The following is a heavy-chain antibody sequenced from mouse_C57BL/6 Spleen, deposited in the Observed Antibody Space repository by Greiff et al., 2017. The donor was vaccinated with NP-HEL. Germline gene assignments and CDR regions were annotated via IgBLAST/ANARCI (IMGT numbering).Heavy chain of an antibody. D-gene: IGHD2-4*01. CDR3: TKGNDYDGGAWFAY. V-gene: IGHV14-4*01. CDR2: IDPENGDT. CDR1: GFNIKDDY. Sequence: VQLQQSGAELVRPGASVKLSCTASGFNIKDDYMLWVKQRPEQGLEWIGWIDPENGDTEYASKFQGKATITADTSSNTAYLQLSSLTSEDTAVYYCTKGNDYDGGAWFAYWGQGTLVTVSA. J-gene: IGHJ3*01.